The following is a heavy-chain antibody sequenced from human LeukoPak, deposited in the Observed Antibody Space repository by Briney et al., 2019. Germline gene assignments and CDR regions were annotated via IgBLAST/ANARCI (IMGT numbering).Heavy chain of an antibody. V-gene: IGHV3-7*01. Sequence: PGGSLRLSCAASGFTFSSYWMSWVRQAPGKGLEWVANIKQDGSEKYYVDSVKGRFTISRDNAKNSLYLQMNSLRAEDTAVYYCVSIAAAGTAGTVRDYFDYWGQGTLVTVSS. CDR2: IKQDGSEK. CDR1: GFTFSSYW. J-gene: IGHJ4*02. D-gene: IGHD6-13*01. CDR3: VSIAAAGTAGTVRDYFDY.